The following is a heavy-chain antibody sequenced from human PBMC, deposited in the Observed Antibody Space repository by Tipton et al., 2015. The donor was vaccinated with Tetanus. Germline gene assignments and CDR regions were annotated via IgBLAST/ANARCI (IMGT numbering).Heavy chain of an antibody. D-gene: IGHD5-18*01. J-gene: IGHJ3*02. CDR3: ATREDTALVIAESDAPDI. Sequence: QLVQSGAEVKKPGSSVKISCKASGYTLTYRYLHWVRQAPGQALEWMGWITPFNNNTNYAQKFQDRVSFSSDRSMSTAYMEVSSLRSADTAMYYCATREDTALVIAESDAPDIWGQGTMVTVSS. CDR2: ITPFNNNT. CDR1: GYTLTYRY. V-gene: IGHV1-45*02.